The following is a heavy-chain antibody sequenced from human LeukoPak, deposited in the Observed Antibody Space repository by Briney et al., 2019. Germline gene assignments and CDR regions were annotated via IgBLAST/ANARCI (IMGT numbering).Heavy chain of an antibody. D-gene: IGHD3-3*01. CDR1: GGTFNSYA. J-gene: IGHJ5*02. Sequence: GASVKVSCKASGGTFNSYAISWVRQAPGQGLEWMGGIIPIFGTANYAQKFQGRVTITADESTSTAYMELSSLRSEDTSVYYCARGGITIFGVVIKSCNWFDPWGQGTQVTVSS. CDR3: ARGGITIFGVVIKSCNWFDP. V-gene: IGHV1-69*13. CDR2: IIPIFGTA.